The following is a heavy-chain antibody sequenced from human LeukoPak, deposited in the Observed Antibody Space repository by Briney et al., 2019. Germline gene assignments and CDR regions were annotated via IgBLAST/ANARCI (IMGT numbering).Heavy chain of an antibody. J-gene: IGHJ4*02. Sequence: GGSLRLYCAASGFDFSSFSINWVRQAPGKGLEWVSSISSSGSYIYYADSVKGRFTISRDNAKNSLYLQMNSLRAEDTAVYYCARDLRGYSSPYYFDYWGQGTLVTVSS. CDR1: GFDFSSFS. V-gene: IGHV3-21*01. CDR3: ARDLRGYSSPYYFDY. CDR2: ISSSGSYI. D-gene: IGHD5-18*01.